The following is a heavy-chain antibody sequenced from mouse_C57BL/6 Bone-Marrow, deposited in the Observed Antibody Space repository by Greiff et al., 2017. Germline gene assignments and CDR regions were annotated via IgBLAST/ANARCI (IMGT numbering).Heavy chain of an antibody. CDR2: ISYDGSN. D-gene: IGHD2-4*01. Sequence: VQLQQSGPGLVKPSQSLSLTCSVTGYSITSGYYWNWIRQFPGNKLEWMGYISYDGSNKYNPYLKNRISITRDTSKNQFFLKLNSVTTEDTATYYCARRHYDYDACYCDVWGTGTTVTVSS. V-gene: IGHV3-6*01. CDR1: GYSITSGYY. CDR3: ARRHYDYDACYCDV. J-gene: IGHJ1*03.